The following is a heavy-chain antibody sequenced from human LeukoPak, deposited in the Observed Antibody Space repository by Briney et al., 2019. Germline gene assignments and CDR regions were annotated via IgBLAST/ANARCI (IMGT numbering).Heavy chain of an antibody. D-gene: IGHD3-10*01. CDR3: ARAPNYSSSGSPFWEV. CDR1: GYTFTGYY. V-gene: IGHV1-2*02. Sequence: ASVKVSCKASGYTFTGYYMHWVRQAPGQGLEWMGWINPNSGGTNYAQKFQGRVTMTRDTSISTAYMELSRLRSDDTAVYYCARAPNYSSSGSPFWEVWGQGTLVTVSS. CDR2: INPNSGGT. J-gene: IGHJ4*02.